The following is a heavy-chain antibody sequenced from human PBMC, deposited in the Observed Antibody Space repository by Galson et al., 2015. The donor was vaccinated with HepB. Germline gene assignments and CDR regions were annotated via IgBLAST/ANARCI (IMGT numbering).Heavy chain of an antibody. CDR2: VSFGGNNI. J-gene: IGHJ4*02. Sequence: SLRLSCAASGFTFSDHAMHWVRQAPGKGLEWVAVVSFGGNNIYYADSVKGRFTVSGENSKNMLYLQMNSLRLEDTAIYYCAKDGGSGLRYLEWVVSGNYFDHWGQGSLVTVSS. D-gene: IGHD3-3*01. V-gene: IGHV3-30*04. CDR1: GFTFSDHA. CDR3: AKDGGSGLRYLEWVVSGNYFDH.